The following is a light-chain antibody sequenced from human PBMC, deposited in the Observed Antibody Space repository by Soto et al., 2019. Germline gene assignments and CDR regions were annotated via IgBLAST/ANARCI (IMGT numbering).Light chain of an antibody. CDR2: DAS. Sequence: IHMTHSPSTLSASVLYRFTITFRSSQSISSWLAWYQQKPGKAPNPLIYDASSLKSGVPARFSGSGSGTEFTLTISSLQSEDFAVYYCQQYNNWPPITFGQGTRLEIK. V-gene: IGKV1-5*01. CDR3: QQYNNWPPIT. J-gene: IGKJ5*01. CDR1: QSISSW.